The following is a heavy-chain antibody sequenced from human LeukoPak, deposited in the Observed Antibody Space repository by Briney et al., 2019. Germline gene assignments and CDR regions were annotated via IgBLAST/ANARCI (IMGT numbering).Heavy chain of an antibody. CDR1: GGSISYYY. V-gene: IGHV4-59*08. D-gene: IGHD4-17*01. CDR2: IYYSGST. CDR3: ARQGNGDLYYFDY. Sequence: SETLSLTCTVSGGSISYYYWSWIRQPPGKGLEWIGYIYYSGSTKYNPSLKSQITISVDTSKNQFSLKLSSVTAADTVMYYCARQGNGDLYYFDYWGQGTLVTVSS. J-gene: IGHJ4*02.